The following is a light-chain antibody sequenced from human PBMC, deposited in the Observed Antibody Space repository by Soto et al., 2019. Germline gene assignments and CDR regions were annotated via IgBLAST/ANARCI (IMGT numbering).Light chain of an antibody. Sequence: AIQLTQSPSSLSASVGDRVTITCRASQGIGSYLAWYQQKPGKAPNLLISGASNLHSGVPSRFSGSGSGTDFTLTSTSLQTEDFATYYCQQVDCDVTFGPGTKVDIK. CDR1: QGIGSY. J-gene: IGKJ3*01. V-gene: IGKV1-13*02. CDR2: GAS. CDR3: QQVDCDVT.